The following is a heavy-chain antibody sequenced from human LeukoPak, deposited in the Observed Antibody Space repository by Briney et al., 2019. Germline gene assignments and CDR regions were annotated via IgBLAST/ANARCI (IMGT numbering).Heavy chain of an antibody. CDR3: AKVGNWNSLHYYGMDV. Sequence: GGSLRLSCAASGFTFSSYGMHWVRQAPGKGLEWVAVISYDGSNKYCADSVKGRFTISRDNSKNTLYLQMNSLRAEDTAVYYCAKVGNWNSLHYYGMDVWGQGTTVTVSS. CDR2: ISYDGSNK. J-gene: IGHJ6*02. V-gene: IGHV3-30*18. D-gene: IGHD1-7*01. CDR1: GFTFSSYG.